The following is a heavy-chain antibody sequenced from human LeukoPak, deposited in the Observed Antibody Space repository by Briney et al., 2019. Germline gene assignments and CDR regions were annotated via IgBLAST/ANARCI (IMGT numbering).Heavy chain of an antibody. CDR1: GGTFSRYA. V-gene: IGHV1-69*01. CDR2: IIPMFGIA. Sequence: SVNVSCKASGGTFSRYAISWVRQAPGQGLEWMGGIIPMFGIANYAQKFQGRVTITADESTSTAYMELSSLRSEDTAVYYCARDRPYTGGWRGFDYWGQGTLVTVSS. CDR3: ARDRPYTGGWRGFDY. J-gene: IGHJ4*02. D-gene: IGHD6-19*01.